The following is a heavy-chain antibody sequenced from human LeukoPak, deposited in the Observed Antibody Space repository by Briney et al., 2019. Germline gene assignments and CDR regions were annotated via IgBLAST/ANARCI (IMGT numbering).Heavy chain of an antibody. J-gene: IGHJ4*02. CDR2: ISRNGGST. V-gene: IGHV3-64D*09. D-gene: IGHD2/OR15-2a*01. Sequence: PGGSLRLSCSASGFTFSSFAMHWVRQAPGKGLEYVAAISRNGGSTYYAASVKGRFTISRDNSKNTLYLQMSSLRAEDTAVYLCVKDLRSDFMGVLSRYLSYWGQGTLVTVSS. CDR3: VKDLRSDFMGVLSRYLSY. CDR1: GFTFSSFA.